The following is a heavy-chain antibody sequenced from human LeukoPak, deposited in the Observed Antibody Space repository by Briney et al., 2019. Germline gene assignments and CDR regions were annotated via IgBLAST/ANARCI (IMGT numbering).Heavy chain of an antibody. J-gene: IGHJ4*02. CDR1: GGSFSGYY. CDR2: INHSGST. D-gene: IGHD2-2*01. CDR3: AGGVGYCSRTSCYPFDY. Sequence: PSETLSLTCAVYGGSFSGYYLSWIRQPPGKGLEWIGEINHSGSTNYHPSLKSRVTISVDTSKNQFSLKLSSVTAGDSAVYYCAGGVGYCSRTSCYPFDYWGQGTLVTVSS. V-gene: IGHV4-34*01.